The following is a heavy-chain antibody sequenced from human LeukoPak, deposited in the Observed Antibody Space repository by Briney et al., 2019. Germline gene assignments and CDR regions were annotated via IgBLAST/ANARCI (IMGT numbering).Heavy chain of an antibody. D-gene: IGHD6-19*01. CDR2: IYHSGST. CDR3: ARVSGWHGVRDY. V-gene: IGHV4-38-2*02. Sequence: SETLSLTCTVSGYSISSGYYWGWIRQPPGKGLEWIGSIYHSGSTYYNPSLKSRVTISVDTSKNQFSLKLSSVTAADTAVYYCARVSGWHGVRDYWGQGTLVTVSS. J-gene: IGHJ4*02. CDR1: GYSISSGYY.